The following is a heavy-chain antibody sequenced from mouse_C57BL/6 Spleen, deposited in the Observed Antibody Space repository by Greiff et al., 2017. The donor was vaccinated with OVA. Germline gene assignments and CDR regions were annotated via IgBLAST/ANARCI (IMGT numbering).Heavy chain of an antibody. D-gene: IGHD1-1*01. J-gene: IGHJ4*01. CDR2: INPNNGGT. CDR3: ARTLYPRGAMDY. CDR1: GYTFTDYN. Sequence: EVQLQESGPELVKPGASVKMSCKASGYTFTDYNMHWVKQSHGKSLEWIGYINPNNGGTSYNQKFKGKATLTVNKSSSTAYMELRSLTSEDSAVYYCARTLYPRGAMDYWGQGTSVTVSS. V-gene: IGHV1-22*01.